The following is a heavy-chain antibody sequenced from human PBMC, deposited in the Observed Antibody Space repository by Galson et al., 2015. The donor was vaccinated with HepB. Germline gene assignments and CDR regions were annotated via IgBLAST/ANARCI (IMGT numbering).Heavy chain of an antibody. J-gene: IGHJ6*02. D-gene: IGHD3-10*01. CDR2: TSAYNGNK. V-gene: IGHV1-18*04. Sequence: SVKVSCKGSGYTFNSYGISWVRQAPGQGLVWMGWTSAYNGNKKYAQKCQGRVTMTTDTSTSTAYLELRSLRYDDTAVYYCARAIKLLWFGGDLDYYGMDVWGQGTTVTVSS. CDR3: ARAIKLLWFGGDLDYYGMDV. CDR1: GYTFNSYG.